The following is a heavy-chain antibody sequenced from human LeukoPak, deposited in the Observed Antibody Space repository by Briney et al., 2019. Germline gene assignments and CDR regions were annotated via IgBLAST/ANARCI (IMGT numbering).Heavy chain of an antibody. D-gene: IGHD3-22*01. Sequence: PSETLSLTCTVSGGSISSYYWSWIRQPAGKGLEWIGRIYTSGSTNYNPSLKSRVTMSVDTSKNQFSLKLSSVTAADTAVYYCARAVYYDSSGIYYFDYWGQGTLVTVSS. CDR2: IYTSGST. J-gene: IGHJ4*02. CDR3: ARAVYYDSSGIYYFDY. CDR1: GGSISSYY. V-gene: IGHV4-4*07.